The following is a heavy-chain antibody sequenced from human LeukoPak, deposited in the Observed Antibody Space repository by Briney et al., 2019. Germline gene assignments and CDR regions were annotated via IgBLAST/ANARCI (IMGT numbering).Heavy chain of an antibody. D-gene: IGHD4-17*01. J-gene: IGHJ3*01. CDR1: GFTFSTSA. Sequence: SVKVSCKTSGFTFSTSAVQWVRQARGQRLEWIGWIIVGSGATNYAQSLQGRFTISRDMSTNTAYMELSSLGSEDSAVYYCAAELYGVYTDCCTFHLWGQGTMVTVFS. CDR3: AAELYGVYTDCCTFHL. CDR2: IIVGSGAT. V-gene: IGHV1-58*01.